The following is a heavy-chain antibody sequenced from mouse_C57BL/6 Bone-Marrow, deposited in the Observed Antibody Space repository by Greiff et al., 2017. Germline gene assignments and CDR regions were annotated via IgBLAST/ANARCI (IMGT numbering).Heavy chain of an antibody. Sequence: EVQLQQSGTVLARPGASVQMSCKTSGYTFTSYCMHWVKQRPGQGLEWIGAIYPGNSDTRYNQKFKGKAKLTAVTSDSTAYMELSSLTNEDSAVYYCTRSYYSNRVGFSYWGQGTLVTVSA. CDR1: GYTFTSYC. D-gene: IGHD2-5*01. J-gene: IGHJ3*01. CDR2: IYPGNSDT. CDR3: TRSYYSNRVGFSY. V-gene: IGHV1-5*01.